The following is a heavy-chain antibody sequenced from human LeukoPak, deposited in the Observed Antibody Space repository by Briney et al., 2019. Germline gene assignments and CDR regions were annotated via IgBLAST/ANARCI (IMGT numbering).Heavy chain of an antibody. Sequence: PGGSLRLSCAASGFTFSSYWMSWVRQAPEKGLEWVANIKQDGSEKYYVDSVKGRFTISRDNTMNSLYLQMSSLRAEDTAVYYCATDRGWRTSGYYLYYFEYWGQGTLVTYSS. CDR1: GFTFSSYW. J-gene: IGHJ4*02. CDR3: ATDRGWRTSGYYLYYFEY. CDR2: IKQDGSEK. D-gene: IGHD3-3*01. V-gene: IGHV3-7*01.